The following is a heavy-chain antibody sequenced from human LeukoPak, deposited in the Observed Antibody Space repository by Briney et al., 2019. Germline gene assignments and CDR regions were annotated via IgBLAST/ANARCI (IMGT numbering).Heavy chain of an antibody. Sequence: SETLSLTCAVYGGSFSGYYWSWIRQPPGKGLEWIGEINHSGSTNYNPSLKSRVTISVDTSKNQCSLKLSSVTAADTAVYYCAGVTVATGGYWGQGTLVTVSS. CDR1: GGSFSGYY. J-gene: IGHJ4*02. D-gene: IGHD5-12*01. V-gene: IGHV4-34*01. CDR2: INHSGST. CDR3: AGVTVATGGY.